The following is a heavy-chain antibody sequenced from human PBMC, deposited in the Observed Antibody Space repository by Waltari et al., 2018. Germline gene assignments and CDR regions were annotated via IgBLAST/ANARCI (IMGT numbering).Heavy chain of an antibody. J-gene: IGHJ6*02. CDR2: IYHSGST. CDR3: ARQWYDFWSGPYYYGMDV. CDR1: GYSISSGYY. Sequence: QVQLQESGPGLVKPSETLSLTCAVSGYSISSGYYWGWIRQPPGKGLELIGSIYHSGSTYYNPSLKSRVTISVDTSKNQFSLKLSSVTAADTAVYYCARQWYDFWSGPYYYGMDVWGQGTTVTVSS. D-gene: IGHD3-3*01. V-gene: IGHV4-38-2*01.